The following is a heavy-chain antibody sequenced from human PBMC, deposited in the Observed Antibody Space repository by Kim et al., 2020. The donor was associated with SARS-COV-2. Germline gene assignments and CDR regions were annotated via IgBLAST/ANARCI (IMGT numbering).Heavy chain of an antibody. J-gene: IGHJ3*02. CDR1: GFTFSSYD. CDR3: ARDLGNRGAFDI. D-gene: IGHD3-16*01. V-gene: IGHV3-13*04. CDR2: IGTAGDT. Sequence: GGSLRLSCAASGFTFSSYDMHWVRQATGKGLEWVSAIGTAGDTYYPGSVKGRFTISREIAKNSLYLQMNSLRAGDTAVYYCARDLGNRGAFDIWGQGTMVTVSS.